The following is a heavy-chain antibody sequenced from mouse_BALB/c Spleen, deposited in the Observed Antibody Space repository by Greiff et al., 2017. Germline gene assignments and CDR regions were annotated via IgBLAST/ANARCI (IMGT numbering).Heavy chain of an antibody. D-gene: IGHD2-4*01. J-gene: IGHJ4*01. CDR2: IDPANGNT. V-gene: IGHV14-3*02. CDR3: ANDYDIYAMDY. Sequence: EVQLQQSGAELVKPGASVKLSCTASGFNIKDTYMHWVKQRPEQGLEWIGRIDPANGNTKYDPKFQGKATITADTSSTTAYLQLSSLTSEDTAVYYCANDYDIYAMDYWGQGTSVTVSS. CDR1: GFNIKDTY.